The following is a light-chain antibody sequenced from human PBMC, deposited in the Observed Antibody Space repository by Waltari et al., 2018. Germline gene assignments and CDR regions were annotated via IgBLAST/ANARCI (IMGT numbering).Light chain of an antibody. CDR2: AAS. J-gene: IGKJ2*01. Sequence: DIQMTQSPSSLSASVGDGVTISCRASLSIGTYLNWFQQKAGEAPKLLISAASSLQPGVPSRFSGGGSGTDFTLIIASLQPDDLASYYCQQTYSTPRTFGQGTKLEI. CDR3: QQTYSTPRT. CDR1: LSIGTY. V-gene: IGKV1-39*01.